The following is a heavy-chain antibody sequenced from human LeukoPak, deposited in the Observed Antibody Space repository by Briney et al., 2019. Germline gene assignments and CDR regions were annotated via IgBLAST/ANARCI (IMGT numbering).Heavy chain of an antibody. Sequence: GASVKVSCKASGYTFTGYYMHWVRQAPGQGLEWMGWISPNSGGTNYAQKFQGRVTMTRDTSISTAYMELSRLRSDDTAVYYCARVYSSGDWFDYWGQGTLVTVSS. J-gene: IGHJ4*02. CDR1: GYTFTGYY. V-gene: IGHV1-2*02. CDR3: ARVYSSGDWFDY. CDR2: ISPNSGGT. D-gene: IGHD6-19*01.